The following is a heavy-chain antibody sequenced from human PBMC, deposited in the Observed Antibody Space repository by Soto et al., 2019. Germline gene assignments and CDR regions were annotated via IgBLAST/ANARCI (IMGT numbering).Heavy chain of an antibody. D-gene: IGHD6-13*01. CDR2: IIPIFGTA. Sequence: QVQLVQSGAEVKKPGSSVKVSCKASGGTFSSDAISWVRQAPGQGLEWMGGIIPIFGTANYAQKFQGRVTITADKSTSTACMELCSLRSEDTAVYYCARGGIASAGTRYYYCYYGMDVWGPGTTVTVSS. V-gene: IGHV1-69*06. CDR3: ARGGIASAGTRYYYCYYGMDV. CDR1: GGTFSSDA. J-gene: IGHJ6*02.